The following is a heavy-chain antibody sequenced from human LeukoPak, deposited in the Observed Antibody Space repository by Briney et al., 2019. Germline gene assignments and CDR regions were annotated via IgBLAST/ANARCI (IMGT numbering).Heavy chain of an antibody. Sequence: PSETLSLTCTVSGGSISSYYWSWIRQSAGKGLEWVGGVYISGSTNYNSSLKSRVTMSVETSKNQFSLKLRSVTAADTAVYYCARSRNDLMSYYFYGMDVWGQGTTVTVSS. CDR3: ARSRNDLMSYYFYGMDV. V-gene: IGHV4-4*07. D-gene: IGHD1-1*01. CDR2: VYISGST. CDR1: GGSISSYY. J-gene: IGHJ6*02.